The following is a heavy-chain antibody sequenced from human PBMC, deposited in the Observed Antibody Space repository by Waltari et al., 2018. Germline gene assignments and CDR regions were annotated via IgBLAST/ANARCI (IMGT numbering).Heavy chain of an antibody. D-gene: IGHD2-15*01. CDR2: VHGSGKA. Sequence: QLQLQESGPGLVKPSGTLSLTCAVSGDSVSRSYWWSWVRQTPQRGLEWIGQVHGSGKANYNPSFATRVTVSLETSNNQVSLKVTSATAADTAVYYCARDRGRGLHLDTWGPGTLVTVS. CDR1: GDSVSRSYW. J-gene: IGHJ4*02. CDR3: ARDRGRGLHLDT. V-gene: IGHV4-4*02.